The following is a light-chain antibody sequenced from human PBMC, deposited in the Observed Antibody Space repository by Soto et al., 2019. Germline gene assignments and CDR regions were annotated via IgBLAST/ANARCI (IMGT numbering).Light chain of an antibody. CDR1: SSDVGSYNL. Sequence: SALTQPASGSVSPGQSITISCTGTSSDVGSYNLVSWYQQHPGKAPKLMIYEVSKRPSGVSNRFSGSKSGNTASLTISGLQAEDEADYYCCSYAGSSTYYVFGTGTKVTVL. CDR2: EVS. CDR3: CSYAGSSTYYV. V-gene: IGLV2-23*02. J-gene: IGLJ1*01.